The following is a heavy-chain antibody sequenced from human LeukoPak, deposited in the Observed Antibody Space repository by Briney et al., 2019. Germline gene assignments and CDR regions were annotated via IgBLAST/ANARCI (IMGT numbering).Heavy chain of an antibody. CDR3: ARVDSQDAFDI. V-gene: IGHV4-59*01. D-gene: IGHD3-22*01. CDR1: GGSISSYY. CDR2: IYYSGST. Sequence: PSETLSLTCTVSGGSISSYYWSWIRQPPGKGLEWVGYIYYSGSTNYNPSLKSRVTISVDTSKNQFSLKLSSVTAADTAVYYCARVDSQDAFDIWGQGTMVTVSS. J-gene: IGHJ3*02.